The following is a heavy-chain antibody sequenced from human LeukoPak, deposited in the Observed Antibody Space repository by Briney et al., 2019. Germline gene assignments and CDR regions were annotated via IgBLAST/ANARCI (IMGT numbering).Heavy chain of an antibody. D-gene: IGHD2-2*01. V-gene: IGHV3-7*01. J-gene: IGHJ5*02. CDR2: IKQDGSEK. CDR3: ARESYQLLYNWFDP. CDR1: GFTFSSYW. Sequence: GGSLRLSCAAFGFTFSSYWMSWVRQAPGKGLEWVANIKQDGSEKYYVDSVKGRFTISRDNAKNSLYLQMNSLRAEDTAVYYCARESYQLLYNWFDPWGQGTLVTVSS.